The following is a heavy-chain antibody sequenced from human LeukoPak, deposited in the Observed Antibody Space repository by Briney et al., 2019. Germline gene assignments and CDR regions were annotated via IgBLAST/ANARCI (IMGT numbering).Heavy chain of an antibody. CDR1: GFTFSSYA. CDR2: ISYDGSNK. D-gene: IGHD2-15*01. CDR3: ARGCSSCPVDY. J-gene: IGHJ4*02. Sequence: GGSLRLSCAASGFTFSSYAMHWVRQAPGKGLEWVAVISYDGSNKYYADSVKGRFTISRDNSKNTLYLQMNSLRAEDTAVYYCARGCSSCPVDYWGQGTLVTVSS. V-gene: IGHV3-30-3*01.